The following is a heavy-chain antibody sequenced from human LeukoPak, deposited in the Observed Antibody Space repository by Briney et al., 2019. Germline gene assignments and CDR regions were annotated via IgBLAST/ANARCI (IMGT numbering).Heavy chain of an antibody. D-gene: IGHD3-10*01. V-gene: IGHV3-23*01. CDR3: AKTVRGVIIAPQTIAGL. CDR1: GLTFSRYA. Sequence: SGGSLRLSCAVSGLTFSRYAMSWVRQAPGKGLEWVSAISESGSGTYYADSVKGRFTISRDNSKDTLSLQMNSLRAEDTAVYYCAKTVRGVIIAPQTIAGLWGQGTLVTVSS. CDR2: ISESGSGT. J-gene: IGHJ4*02.